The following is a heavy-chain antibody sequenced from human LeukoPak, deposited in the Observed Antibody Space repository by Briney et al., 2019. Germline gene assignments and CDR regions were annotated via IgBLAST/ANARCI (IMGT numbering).Heavy chain of an antibody. D-gene: IGHD2-21*02. Sequence: SETLSLTCTVSGGSVSSGTYYWTWIRQPPGKGLEWIGYIHYSGSSNHNPSLKSRVTISVDTSNNQFSLRLTSVTAADTAVYYCGRSRGGACFDYWGQGTLVTVSS. CDR2: IHYSGSS. CDR1: GGSVSSGTYY. V-gene: IGHV4-61*01. J-gene: IGHJ4*02. CDR3: GRSRGGACFDY.